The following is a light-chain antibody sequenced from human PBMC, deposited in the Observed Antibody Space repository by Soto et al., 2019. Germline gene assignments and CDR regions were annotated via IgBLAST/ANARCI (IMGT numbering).Light chain of an antibody. CDR1: SSDVGGYNY. CDR3: SSYAGRNNFV. V-gene: IGLV2-8*01. CDR2: EVS. J-gene: IGLJ1*01. Sequence: QSALTQPPSASGSPGQSVTISCTGTSSDVGGYNYVSWYQQHPGKAPKLMIYEVSKRPAGVPDRFSGSKSGNTASLTVSGLHAEEEADYYCSSYAGRNNFVFGTGTQLTVL.